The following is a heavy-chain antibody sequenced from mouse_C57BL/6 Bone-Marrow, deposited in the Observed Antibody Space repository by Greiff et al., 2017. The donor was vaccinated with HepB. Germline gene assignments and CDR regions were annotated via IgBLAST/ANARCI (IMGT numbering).Heavy chain of an antibody. CDR1: GFNFSLYG. CDR3: ARRDLFVY. Sequence: EVKLEESGGGLVQPGGSLKLSCAASGFNFSLYGMSWVRQTPDKRLELVASINSNDGTTYYADTIKGRFTITRDNAKNTLYLQMSSLKSEDTAMYYCARRDLFVYWGQGTLVTVSA. D-gene: IGHD3-3*01. J-gene: IGHJ3*01. CDR2: INSNDGTT. V-gene: IGHV5-6-3*01.